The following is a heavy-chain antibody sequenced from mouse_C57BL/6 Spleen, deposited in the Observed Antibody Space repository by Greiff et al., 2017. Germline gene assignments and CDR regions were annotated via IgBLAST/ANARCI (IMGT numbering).Heavy chain of an antibody. V-gene: IGHV14-1*01. J-gene: IGHJ1*03. CDR3: TTRYYGSSYDWYFDV. CDR1: GFNIKDYY. CDR2: IDPEDGDT. Sequence: SGAELVRPGASVKLSCTASGFNIKDYYMHWVKQRPEQGLEWIGRIDPEDGDTEYAPKFQGKATMTADTSSNTAYLQLSSLTSEDTAVYYCTTRYYGSSYDWYFDVWGTGTTVTVSS. D-gene: IGHD1-1*01.